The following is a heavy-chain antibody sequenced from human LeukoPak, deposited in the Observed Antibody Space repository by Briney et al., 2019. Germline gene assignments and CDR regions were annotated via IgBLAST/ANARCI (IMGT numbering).Heavy chain of an antibody. V-gene: IGHV1-3*01. Sequence: GASVKVSCKASGYTFTSYAMHWVRQAPGQRLEWMGWINGGNGNTKYSQKLQGRVTITRDTSASTAYMELRSLRSDDTAVYYCARDHDYGDFRASGGFDYWGQGTLVTVSS. CDR1: GYTFTSYA. D-gene: IGHD4-17*01. CDR3: ARDHDYGDFRASGGFDY. CDR2: INGGNGNT. J-gene: IGHJ4*02.